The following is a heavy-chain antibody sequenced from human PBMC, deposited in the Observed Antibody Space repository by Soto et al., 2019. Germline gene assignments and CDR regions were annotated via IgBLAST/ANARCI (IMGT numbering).Heavy chain of an antibody. Sequence: EVQLLESGGGLVQPGGSLRLSCAASGFTFSSYAMSWVRQAPGKGLEWVSAISGSGGSTYYADSVKGRFTITRDKSKNTLYLQINSLRAEDTAVYYCAKEGMAARLGYFDFWGQGTLVTVSS. D-gene: IGHD6-6*01. J-gene: IGHJ4*02. CDR3: AKEGMAARLGYFDF. V-gene: IGHV3-23*01. CDR2: ISGSGGST. CDR1: GFTFSSYA.